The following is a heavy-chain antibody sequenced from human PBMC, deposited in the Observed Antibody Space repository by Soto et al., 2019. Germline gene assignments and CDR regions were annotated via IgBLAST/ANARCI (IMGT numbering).Heavy chain of an antibody. J-gene: IGHJ6*03. CDR2: ISSSSSTI. Sequence: GGSLRLSCAASGFTFSSYSMNWVRQAPGKGLEWVSYISSSSSTIYYADSVKGRFTISRDNAKNSLYLQMNSLRAEDTAVYYCARVGYDSNYYYMDVWGKGTTVTVSS. V-gene: IGHV3-48*01. D-gene: IGHD3-3*01. CDR1: GFTFSSYS. CDR3: ARVGYDSNYYYMDV.